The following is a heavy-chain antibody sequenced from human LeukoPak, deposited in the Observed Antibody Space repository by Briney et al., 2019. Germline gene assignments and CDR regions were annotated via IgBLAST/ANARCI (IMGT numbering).Heavy chain of an antibody. CDR1: GFHFISHY. CDR2: IYSGGSK. J-gene: IGHJ5*02. V-gene: IGHV3-66*02. Sequence: GSLLLSCVGSGFHFISHYMSGARPAPRKGLEGGSGIYSGGSKYYADSVKGRFTISRDNSKNTLYLQMNSLRAEDTAVYYCARLLSSSGWYWFDPWGQGTLVTVSS. CDR3: ARLLSSSGWYWFDP. D-gene: IGHD6-19*01.